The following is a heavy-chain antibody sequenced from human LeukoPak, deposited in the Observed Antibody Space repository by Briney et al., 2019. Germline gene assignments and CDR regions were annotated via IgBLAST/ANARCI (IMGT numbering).Heavy chain of an antibody. J-gene: IGHJ6*03. CDR3: ARAGIVNYMDV. D-gene: IGHD2/OR15-2a*01. CDR1: GYTFTSYG. CDR2: ISGYNGNT. V-gene: IGHV1-18*01. Sequence: ASVKVSCKASGYTFTSYGITWVRQAPGQGLEWMGWISGYNGNTNYAQKFQGRVTMTTDTSTSTVYMELRSLRSDDTAVYYCARAGIVNYMDVWGKGTTVTISS.